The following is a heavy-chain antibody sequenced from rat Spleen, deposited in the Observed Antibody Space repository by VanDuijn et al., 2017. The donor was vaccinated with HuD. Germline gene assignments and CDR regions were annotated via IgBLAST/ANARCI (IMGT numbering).Heavy chain of an antibody. CDR1: GFPFNNYW. J-gene: IGHJ2*01. CDR3: TRATTYGYTFDY. CDR2: ISSDGRRN. Sequence: EVQLVESGGGLVQPGRSLKLSCVASGFPFNNYWMTWVRQAPAKGLEWVATISSDGRRNYYRDSVKGRFTISRDNAKSSLYLQMDSLRSEDTATYYCTRATTYGYTFDYWGQGVMVTVSS. D-gene: IGHD1-4*01. V-gene: IGHV5-29*01.